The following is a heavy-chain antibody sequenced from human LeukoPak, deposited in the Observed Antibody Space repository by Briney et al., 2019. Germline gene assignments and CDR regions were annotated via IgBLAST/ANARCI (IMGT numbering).Heavy chain of an antibody. V-gene: IGHV3-23*01. CDR3: ANGHWRAVYYFAY. J-gene: IGHJ4*02. CDR1: GFTFSSYA. CDR2: ISGSGGST. Sequence: GGSLRLSXAASGFTFSSYAMSWVRQAPGKGLEWVSAISGSGGSTYYADSVKGRFTISRDNSKNTLYLQRNSLKAEETAVNSCANGHWRAVYYFAYWAREPWSPSPQ. D-gene: IGHD3-16*01.